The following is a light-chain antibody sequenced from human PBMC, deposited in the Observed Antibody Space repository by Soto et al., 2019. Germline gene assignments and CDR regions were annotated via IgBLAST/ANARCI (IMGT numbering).Light chain of an antibody. CDR3: QHFLSYPLT. Sequence: DIPMTQSPSTLSASVGDRVTITCRASQRISSWLAWYQQKPGKAPKLLIYEVSILQSGVPSRFSGSGSGTEFTLTISSLQPDDFATYYCQHFLSYPLTFGGGTKVDI. V-gene: IGKV1-5*03. J-gene: IGKJ4*01. CDR2: EVS. CDR1: QRISSW.